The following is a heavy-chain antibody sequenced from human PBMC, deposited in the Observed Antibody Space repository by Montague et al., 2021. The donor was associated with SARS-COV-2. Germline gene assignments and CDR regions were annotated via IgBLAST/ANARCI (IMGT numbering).Heavy chain of an antibody. J-gene: IGHJ4*02. CDR2: LHYAGSA. V-gene: IGHV4-39*01. Sequence: SETLSLTCSASGGSFSSGDSYWGWLRQAPGKGLEWIWDLHYAGSAYYNPSLRSRVTISADTSKNQFSLKLNSVTAADTAVYYCVATYNGNWYYFDYWGQGTLVTVSS. D-gene: IGHD6-13*01. CDR1: GGSFSSGDSY. CDR3: VATYNGNWYYFDY.